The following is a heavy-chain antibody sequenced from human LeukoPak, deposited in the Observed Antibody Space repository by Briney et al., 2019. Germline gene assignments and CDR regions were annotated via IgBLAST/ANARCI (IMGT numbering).Heavy chain of an antibody. J-gene: IGHJ4*02. CDR1: GFTFSSYA. CDR3: AREGGVGGSADYFDY. V-gene: IGHV3-30-3*01. CDR2: ISYDGSNK. Sequence: GGSLRLSCAASGFTFSSYAMHWVRQAPGKGLEWVAVISYDGSNKYYADSVKGRFTISRDNSKNTLYLQMNSLRAEDTAVYYCAREGGVGGSADYFDYWGQGTLVTVSS. D-gene: IGHD2-8*01.